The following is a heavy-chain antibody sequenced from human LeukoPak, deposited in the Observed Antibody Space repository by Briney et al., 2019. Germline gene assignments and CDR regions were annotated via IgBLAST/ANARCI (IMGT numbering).Heavy chain of an antibody. Sequence: ASVKASCKASGGTSSSYAISWVRQAPGQGLEWMGGIIPIFGTANYAQKFQGRVTITADKSTSTAYMELSSLRSEDTAVYYCARDHPKCSGGSCPFDYWGQGTLVTVSS. CDR1: GGTSSSYA. CDR3: ARDHPKCSGGSCPFDY. CDR2: IIPIFGTA. J-gene: IGHJ4*02. V-gene: IGHV1-69*06. D-gene: IGHD2-15*01.